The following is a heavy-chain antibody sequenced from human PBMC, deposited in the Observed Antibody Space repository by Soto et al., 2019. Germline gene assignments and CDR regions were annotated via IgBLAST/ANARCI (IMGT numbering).Heavy chain of an antibody. CDR3: ARSGRYCSGGSCGRGGGAFDI. J-gene: IGHJ3*02. CDR2: IYHSGST. V-gene: IGHV4-30-2*01. CDR1: GGSISSGGYS. Sequence: SETLSLTCAVSGGSISSGGYSWSWSRQPPGKGLEWIGYIYHSGSTYYNPSLNGRVTISVDRSKNQFSLKLSSVTAADTAVYYCARSGRYCSGGSCGRGGGAFDIWGQGTMVT. D-gene: IGHD2-15*01.